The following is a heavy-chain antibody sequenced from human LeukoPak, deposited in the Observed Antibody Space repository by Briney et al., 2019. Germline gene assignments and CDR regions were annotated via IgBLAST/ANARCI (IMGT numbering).Heavy chain of an antibody. CDR3: ARDYYETSDYSYDAFDI. V-gene: IGHV1-2*06. D-gene: IGHD3-22*01. Sequence: ASVKVSCKASGYTFNGYYIHWVRQAPGQGLEWMGRINPNSGGTNFAQKFQGRVTMTRDTSINTAYMELSRLRSDDTALYYCARDYYETSDYSYDAFDIWGQGTMVTVSS. J-gene: IGHJ3*02. CDR2: INPNSGGT. CDR1: GYTFNGYY.